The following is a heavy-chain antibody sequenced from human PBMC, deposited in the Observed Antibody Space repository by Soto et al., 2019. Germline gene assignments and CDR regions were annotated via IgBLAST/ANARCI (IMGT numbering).Heavy chain of an antibody. D-gene: IGHD6-13*01. Sequence: QVQLVESGGGVVQPGRSLRLSCAASGFTFTNYGMHWVRQAPGKGLEWVAVISYDERSKYYADSVKGRFTISRDNSKSTLYLHMNSLRLEDTAVYYCAKDDPPKQQLDGRIDSWGQGTLVTVSS. CDR3: AKDDPPKQQLDGRIDS. V-gene: IGHV3-30*18. CDR2: ISYDERSK. J-gene: IGHJ4*02. CDR1: GFTFTNYG.